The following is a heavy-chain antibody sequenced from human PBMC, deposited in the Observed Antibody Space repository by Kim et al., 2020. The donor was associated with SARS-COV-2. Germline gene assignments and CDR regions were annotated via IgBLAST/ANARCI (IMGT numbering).Heavy chain of an antibody. CDR2: ISGSGDKT. CDR3: AVKGAFGSGY. CDR1: GFTFSSYA. V-gene: IGHV3-23*01. D-gene: IGHD3-3*01. Sequence: GGSLRLSCAASGFTFSSYAMSWVRQAPGKGLEWVSFISGSGDKTYYEDSVKGRVTISRDNSKSTLYLQMNSLRAEDTAVYYCAVKGAFGSGYGGQGTLVTVSS. J-gene: IGHJ4*02.